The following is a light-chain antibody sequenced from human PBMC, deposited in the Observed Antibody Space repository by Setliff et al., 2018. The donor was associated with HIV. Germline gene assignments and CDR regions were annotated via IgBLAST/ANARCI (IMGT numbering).Light chain of an antibody. V-gene: IGLV2-11*01. CDR3: SSFAGRLQV. Sequence: QSALAQPRSVSGSPGQSVTIPCTGTSSGVGSYNYVTWYQQHPGKVPKLMIYDVTRRPSGVPDRFSGSRSGNTASLTISGLQAEDEADYYCSSFAGRLQVFGTGTKVTV. CDR1: SSGVGSYNY. J-gene: IGLJ1*01. CDR2: DVT.